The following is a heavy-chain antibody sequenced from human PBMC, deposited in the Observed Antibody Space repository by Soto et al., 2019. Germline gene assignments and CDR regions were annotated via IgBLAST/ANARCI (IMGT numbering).Heavy chain of an antibody. V-gene: IGHV1-69*01. CDR1: GGTFNRYA. D-gene: IGHD3-3*01. CDR2: IIPIFGIG. J-gene: IGHJ6*02. Sequence: QVQLVQSGAEVKNPESSVKVSCKASGGTFNRYAISWVRQAPGQGLEWMGGIIPIFGIGNDAQRFQGRVTLNADESTGTAYRELSSLRSEDTGVYYCARSAITLFGVVSIPPHYYSEVDVWGQGTTVTVSS. CDR3: ARSAITLFGVVSIPPHYYSEVDV.